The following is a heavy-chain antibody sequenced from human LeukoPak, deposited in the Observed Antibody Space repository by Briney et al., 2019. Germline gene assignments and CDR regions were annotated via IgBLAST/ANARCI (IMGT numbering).Heavy chain of an antibody. Sequence: GGSLRLSCAASGFTFSSYAMSWVRQAPGKGLEWVSAISGSGGSTYYADSVRGRFSISRDNSKNTLYLLMNSLRAEDTAVYYCARKSNTSSGWFAFDYWGQGTLVTVSS. D-gene: IGHD6-19*01. CDR3: ARKSNTSSGWFAFDY. CDR2: ISGSGGST. CDR1: GFTFSSYA. V-gene: IGHV3-23*01. J-gene: IGHJ4*02.